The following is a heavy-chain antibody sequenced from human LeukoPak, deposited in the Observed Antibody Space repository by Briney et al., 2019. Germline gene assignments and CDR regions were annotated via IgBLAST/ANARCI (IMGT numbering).Heavy chain of an antibody. Sequence: GGSLRLSCSASGFTVSSNYMHWVRQAPGKGLEWVSMIYSGGATYYADSVRGRFTISRDNSMNMLHLQMNSLRVEDTAVYYCVRATKAVADFDLWGRGALVTVSS. CDR1: GFTVSSNY. J-gene: IGHJ2*01. CDR2: IYSGGAT. CDR3: VRATKAVADFDL. V-gene: IGHV3-53*01. D-gene: IGHD6-19*01.